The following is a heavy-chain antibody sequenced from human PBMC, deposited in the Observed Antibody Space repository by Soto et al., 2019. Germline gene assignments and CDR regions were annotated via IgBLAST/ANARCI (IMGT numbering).Heavy chain of an antibody. CDR3: ARSSGSYSKWFDA. Sequence: ASVKVSCKXPGYTFTAYYMHWLRQAPGHGLEWLGWTSPRTGGAKYSHKFQGRVSMTRNTSITTAYMELTGLSTDDTAVYYCARSSGSYSKWFDAWGQGTLVTVSS. D-gene: IGHD3-10*01. J-gene: IGHJ5*02. V-gene: IGHV1-2*02. CDR1: GYTFTAYY. CDR2: TSPRTGGA.